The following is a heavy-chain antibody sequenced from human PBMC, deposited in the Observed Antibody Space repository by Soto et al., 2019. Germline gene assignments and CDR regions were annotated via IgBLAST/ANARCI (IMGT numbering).Heavy chain of an antibody. CDR2: IYQSVKT. CDR1: GFPVSYGYY. V-gene: IGHV4-38-2*01. CDR3: ARLYCSRVSCYSDC. Sequence: SETLPLPCGVSGFPVSYGYYWGWIRQPPGKGLEWLGSIYQSVKTYYNPSLKSRLTLSMDTSKNEFSVRLRSVTAADTAVYFCARLYCSRVSCYSDCWGPG. J-gene: IGHJ4*02. D-gene: IGHD2-15*01.